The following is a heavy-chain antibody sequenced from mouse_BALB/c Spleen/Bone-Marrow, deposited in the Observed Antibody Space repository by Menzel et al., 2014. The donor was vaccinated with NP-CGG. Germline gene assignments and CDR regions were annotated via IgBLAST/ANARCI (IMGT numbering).Heavy chain of an antibody. CDR2: INYSGST. V-gene: IGHV3-8*02. CDR1: GDSITNGY. Sequence: EVKVEESGPSLVKPSQTLSLTCSDTGDSITNGYWNWIRKFPGNKLEYMGYINYSGSTYYNPSLKSRISITRDTSKNQFFLQLNSVTTEDTATYYCVRSGYYGSYPASYWGQGTLVTVSA. J-gene: IGHJ3*01. CDR3: VRSGYYGSYPASY. D-gene: IGHD2-1*01.